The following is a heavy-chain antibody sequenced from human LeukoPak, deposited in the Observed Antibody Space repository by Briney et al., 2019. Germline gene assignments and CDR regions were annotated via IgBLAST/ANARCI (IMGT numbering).Heavy chain of an antibody. CDR3: ARGGDYDILTGTAADY. V-gene: IGHV3-23*01. J-gene: IGHJ4*02. Sequence: GGSLRLSCEASGFTFSSYGTSWVRQAPGKGLEWVSTISGNGAKTYYADSVKGRSTISRDNSKNTLYLQMNSLRAEDTAVYYCARGGDYDILTGTAADYWGQGTLVTVSS. CDR2: ISGNGAKT. D-gene: IGHD3-9*01. CDR1: GFTFSSYG.